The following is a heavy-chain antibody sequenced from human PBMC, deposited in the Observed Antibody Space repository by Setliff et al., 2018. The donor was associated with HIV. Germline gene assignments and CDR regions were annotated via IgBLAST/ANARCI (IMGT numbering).Heavy chain of an antibody. CDR3: ARVRLYNTALDY. V-gene: IGHV3-66*02. Sequence: PGGSLRLSCAASGFTFSSYAMSWVRQAPGKGLEWVSAIYSDGSTYHADSVNGRFTLSRDISKNTLFLQMNSLRPEDTAVYYCARVRLYNTALDYWGQGTLVTVSS. D-gene: IGHD3-3*01. CDR2: IYSDGST. CDR1: GFTFSSYA. J-gene: IGHJ4*02.